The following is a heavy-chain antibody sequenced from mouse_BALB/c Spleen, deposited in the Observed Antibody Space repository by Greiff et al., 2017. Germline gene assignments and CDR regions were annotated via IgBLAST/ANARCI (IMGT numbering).Heavy chain of an antibody. V-gene: IGHV5-12-2*01. J-gene: IGHJ4*01. CDR2: ISNGGGST. CDR3: ARQSYPYYAMDY. CDR1: GFTFSSYT. Sequence: EVKVVESGGGLVQPGGSLKLSCAASGFTFSSYTMSWVRQTPEKRLEWVAYISNGGGSTYYPDTVKGRFTISRDNAKNTLYLQMSSLKSEDTAMYYCARQSYPYYAMDYWGQGTSVTVSS. D-gene: IGHD2-12*01.